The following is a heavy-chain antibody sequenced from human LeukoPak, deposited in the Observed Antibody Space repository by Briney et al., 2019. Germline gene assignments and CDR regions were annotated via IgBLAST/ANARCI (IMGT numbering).Heavy chain of an antibody. D-gene: IGHD6-19*01. J-gene: IGHJ4*02. CDR1: GFTFSSYG. V-gene: IGHV3-30*19. Sequence: PGGSLRLSCAASGFTFSSYGMHWVRQAPGKGLEWVAVISDDGSNKYYADSVKGRFTISRDNSKNTLYLQMNSLRAEDTAVYYCAREQWLVQGLLSWGQGTLVTVSS. CDR3: AREQWLVQGLLS. CDR2: ISDDGSNK.